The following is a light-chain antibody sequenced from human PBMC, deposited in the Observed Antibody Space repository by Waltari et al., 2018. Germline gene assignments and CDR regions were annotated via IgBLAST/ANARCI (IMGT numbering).Light chain of an antibody. CDR1: QSLVHSDGNTH. CDR2: RVS. Sequence: DVVMTQSPLSLPVTLGQPASISCKSSQSLVHSDGNTHLNWFQQRPGQSPRRLIYRVSNRDSGVPDRFSGSGSDTDFTLKISGVEAGDVGVYYCMQGTHWPYTFGQGTKLDIK. V-gene: IGKV2-30*02. CDR3: MQGTHWPYT. J-gene: IGKJ2*01.